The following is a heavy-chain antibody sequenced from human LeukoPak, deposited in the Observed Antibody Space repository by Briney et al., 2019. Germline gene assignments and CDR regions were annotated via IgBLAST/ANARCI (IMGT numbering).Heavy chain of an antibody. Sequence: GGSLRLSCAASGFSFSGYSMNWVRQAPGKGLEWLSYISPTNTPSYADSVEGRFAISRDNAKNSVYLQMNSLRAEDTAVYYCATFHEPWGQGTLVTVSS. J-gene: IGHJ5*02. CDR1: GFSFSGYS. V-gene: IGHV3-48*01. CDR3: ATFHEP. D-gene: IGHD2/OR15-2a*01. CDR2: ISPTNTP.